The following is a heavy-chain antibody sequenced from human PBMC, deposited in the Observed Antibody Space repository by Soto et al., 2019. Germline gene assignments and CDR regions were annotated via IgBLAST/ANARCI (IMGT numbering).Heavy chain of an antibody. CDR3: DRDLAGCLLPYYYSGMDV. D-gene: IGHD3-22*01. CDR2: INVSGGST. V-gene: IGHV1-46*01. Sequence: QVQLVQSGAEVKKPGASVKVSCKASGYSFTSYYMHWVRQAPGQGLEWMGIINVSGGSTTYAHKLQCRVTITRATATSTVYIEMSIMRSEDTAAYYCDRDLAGCLLPYYYSGMDVWGQGTTVTVSS. CDR1: GYSFTSYY. J-gene: IGHJ6*02.